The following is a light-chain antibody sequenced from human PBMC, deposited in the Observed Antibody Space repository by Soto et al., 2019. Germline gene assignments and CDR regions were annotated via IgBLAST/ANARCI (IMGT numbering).Light chain of an antibody. V-gene: IGKV4-1*01. Sequence: DIVMTRSPDSLTVSLSERASMNCMSVWSVLYKSNNKNHLAWYQQKPGQPPQLIIYWASTRESGVPERFSASGTGTDFTLTDRSLEARDVPFYSCQQYFHVPFTFGGGGKVDIK. CDR3: QQYFHVPFT. CDR1: WSVLYKSNNKNH. J-gene: IGKJ4*01. CDR2: WAS.